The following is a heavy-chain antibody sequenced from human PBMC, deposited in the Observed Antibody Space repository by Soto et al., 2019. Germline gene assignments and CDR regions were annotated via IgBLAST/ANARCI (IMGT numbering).Heavy chain of an antibody. Sequence: QLQLQESGPGLVKPSETLSLTCTVSGGSISSSSYYWGWIRQPPGKGLEWIGSIYYSGSTYYNPSLKSRVTISVATAKNQVSLKLSSVTAADTAVYYCARGRITMIVVAADWGQGTLVTVSS. V-gene: IGHV4-39*01. J-gene: IGHJ4*02. CDR1: GGSISSSSYY. D-gene: IGHD3-22*01. CDR2: IYYSGST. CDR3: ARGRITMIVVAAD.